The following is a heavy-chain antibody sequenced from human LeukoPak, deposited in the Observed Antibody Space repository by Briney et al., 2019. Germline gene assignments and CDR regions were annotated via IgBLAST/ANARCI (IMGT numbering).Heavy chain of an antibody. D-gene: IGHD2-2*01. CDR1: GGSISSGGYY. CDR3: ARAPWPGPAPGEVVPAALGEAFDI. V-gene: IGHV4-31*03. CDR2: IYYSGST. J-gene: IGHJ3*02. Sequence: SETLSLTCTVSGGSISSGGYYWSWIRQHPGKGLEWIGYIYYSGSTYYNPSLKSRVTISVDTSKNQFSLKLSSVTAADTAVYYCARAPWPGPAPGEVVPAALGEAFDIWGQGTMVTVSS.